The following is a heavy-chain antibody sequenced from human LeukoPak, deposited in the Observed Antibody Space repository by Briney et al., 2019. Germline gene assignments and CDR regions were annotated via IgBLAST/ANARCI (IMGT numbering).Heavy chain of an antibody. CDR2: FYPGDSNT. CDR1: GFTFTNYW. D-gene: IGHD2/OR15-2a*01. J-gene: IGHJ4*02. V-gene: IGHV5-51*01. CDR3: ESLTISTSLRLYYFDF. Sequence: GESLRISCKASGFTFTNYWLGWVRQVPGKGLEWMGIFYPGDSNTRYNPSFQGQVTFSADKSVTTAYLQWSSLRASAAAIYYCESLTISTSLRLYYFDFWGQGTLVTVPS.